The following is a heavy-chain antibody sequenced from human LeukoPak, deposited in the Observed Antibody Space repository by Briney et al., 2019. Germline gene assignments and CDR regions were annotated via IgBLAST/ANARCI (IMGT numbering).Heavy chain of an antibody. Sequence: PSQTLSLTCTVAGGSISSDYWSWIRQPARKGLEWIGRISTSGSTNYNPSLKSRVTTSVDTSRNQFSLNLSSVTAADTAVYYCARGRSGYYYMDVWGKGTTVTVSS. J-gene: IGHJ6*03. CDR1: GGSISSDY. D-gene: IGHD3-10*01. CDR2: ISTSGST. V-gene: IGHV4-4*07. CDR3: ARGRSGYYYMDV.